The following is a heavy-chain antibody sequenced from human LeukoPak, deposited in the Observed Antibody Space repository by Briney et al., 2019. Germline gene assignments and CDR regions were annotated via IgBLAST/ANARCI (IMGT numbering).Heavy chain of an antibody. CDR2: ISGSGGST. Sequence: GGSLRLSCAASGFTVSSNYMSWVRQAPGKGLEWVSAISGSGGSTYYADSVKGRFTISRDNSKNTLYLQMNSLRAEDTAVYYCAKEGYSYGVGDAFDIWGQGTMVTVSS. CDR1: GFTVSSNY. CDR3: AKEGYSYGVGDAFDI. J-gene: IGHJ3*02. V-gene: IGHV3-23*01. D-gene: IGHD5-18*01.